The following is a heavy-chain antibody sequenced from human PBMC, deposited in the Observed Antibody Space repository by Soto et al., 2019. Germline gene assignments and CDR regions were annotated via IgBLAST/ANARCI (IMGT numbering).Heavy chain of an antibody. Sequence: QVQLVESGGGVVQPGRSLRLSCAASGFTFSSYGMHWVRQAPGKGLEWVAVIWYDGSNKYYADSVKGRFTISRDNSKNTLYRQMNSLRAEDTAVYYCARDRDGDVDYWGQGTLVTVSS. D-gene: IGHD4-17*01. V-gene: IGHV3-33*01. CDR2: IWYDGSNK. CDR3: ARDRDGDVDY. CDR1: GFTFSSYG. J-gene: IGHJ4*02.